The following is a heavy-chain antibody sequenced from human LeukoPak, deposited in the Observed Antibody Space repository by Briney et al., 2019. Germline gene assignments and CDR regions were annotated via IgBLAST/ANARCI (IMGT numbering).Heavy chain of an antibody. Sequence: GGSLRLSCAASGFTFSTYVMSWVRQAPGKGLEWVSTISGSGGSTDYADSLKGRFTISRGNSKNTLYLQMSSLRAEDTAVYYCAKRALSNAFDIWGQGTMVTVSS. CDR2: ISGSGGST. J-gene: IGHJ3*02. V-gene: IGHV3-23*01. CDR1: GFTFSTYV. CDR3: AKRALSNAFDI.